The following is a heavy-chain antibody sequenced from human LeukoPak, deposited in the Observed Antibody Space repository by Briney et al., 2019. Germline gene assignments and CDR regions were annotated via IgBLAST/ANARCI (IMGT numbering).Heavy chain of an antibody. CDR3: ARHAVLRNWFDP. V-gene: IGHV5-10-1*01. J-gene: IGHJ5*02. CDR1: GYRFTSYW. D-gene: IGHD2-8*01. Sequence: GESLKISCKGSGYRFTSYWISWVRQMPGKGLEWMGRIDPSDSYTNYSPSFQGHVTILVDKSNSTAYLQWSSLKASDTAMYYCARHAVLRNWFDPWGQGTLVTVSS. CDR2: IDPSDSYT.